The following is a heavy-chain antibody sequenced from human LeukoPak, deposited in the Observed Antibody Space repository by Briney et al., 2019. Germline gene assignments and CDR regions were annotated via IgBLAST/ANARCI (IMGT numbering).Heavy chain of an antibody. CDR2: IWYDGSNK. D-gene: IGHD4/OR15-4a*01. CDR1: GFTFSSYG. V-gene: IGHV3-33*01. CDR3: ARAGGCNYANCYYDY. J-gene: IGHJ4*02. Sequence: PGGSLRLSCAASGFTFSSYGMHWVRQAPGKGLEWVAVIWYDGSNKYYADSVKGRFTISRDNSKNTLYLQMDSLRVEDTAVYYCARAGGCNYANCYYDYWGQGTLVTVSS.